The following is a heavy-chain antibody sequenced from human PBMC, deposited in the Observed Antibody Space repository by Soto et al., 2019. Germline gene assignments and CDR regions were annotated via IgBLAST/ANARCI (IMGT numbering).Heavy chain of an antibody. CDR2: INPSGGST. J-gene: IGHJ3*02. D-gene: IGHD3-22*01. Sequence: ASVKVSCKASGYTFTSYYMHWVRQAPGQGLEWMGIINPSGGSTSYAQKFQGRVTMTRDTSTSTVYMELSSLRSEDTAVYYCAKDQSTTYYYDSSGCYYAPGAFDIWGQGTMVTVSS. V-gene: IGHV1-46*01. CDR1: GYTFTSYY. CDR3: AKDQSTTYYYDSSGCYYAPGAFDI.